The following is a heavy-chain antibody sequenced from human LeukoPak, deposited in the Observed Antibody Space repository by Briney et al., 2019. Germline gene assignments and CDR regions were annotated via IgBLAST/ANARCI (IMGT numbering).Heavy chain of an antibody. V-gene: IGHV4-39*01. CDR2: IYYSGST. D-gene: IGHD1-26*01. Sequence: SETLSLTCTVSGGSISSSSYYWGWIRQPPGKGLEWIGSIYYSGSTYYNPSLKSRVTISADTSKNQFSLKLSSVTAADTAVYYCALRVGATRDYWGQGTLVTVSS. J-gene: IGHJ4*02. CDR1: GGSISSSSYY. CDR3: ALRVGATRDY.